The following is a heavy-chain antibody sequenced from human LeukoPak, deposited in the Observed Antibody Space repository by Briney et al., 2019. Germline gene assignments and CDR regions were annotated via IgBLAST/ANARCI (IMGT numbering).Heavy chain of an antibody. J-gene: IGHJ4*02. CDR1: GYTFPIYD. CDR3: ATSYGGNSAPVDY. V-gene: IGHV1-18*01. D-gene: IGHD4-23*01. Sequence: ASVMAASKASGYTFPIYDISWVRQAPGQGLEGGGWISAYNGNTNYAQKLQGRVTITTDTSTSTAYMELRSLRSDDTAVYYCATSYGGNSAPVDYWGQGTLVTVSS. CDR2: ISAYNGNT.